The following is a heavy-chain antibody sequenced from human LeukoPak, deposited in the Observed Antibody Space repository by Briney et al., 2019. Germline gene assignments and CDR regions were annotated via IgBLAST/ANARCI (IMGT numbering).Heavy chain of an antibody. CDR2: IKQDGSEK. CDR1: GFTFSGYW. V-gene: IGHV3-7*01. Sequence: GGSLRLSCAASGFTFSGYWMNWVRQAPGKGLEWVANIKQDGSEKYYVDSVKGRFTISRDNAKNSLYLQMNSLRAEDTAVYYCASEVAGIIGYWGQGTLVTVSS. J-gene: IGHJ4*02. CDR3: ASEVAGIIGY. D-gene: IGHD6-19*01.